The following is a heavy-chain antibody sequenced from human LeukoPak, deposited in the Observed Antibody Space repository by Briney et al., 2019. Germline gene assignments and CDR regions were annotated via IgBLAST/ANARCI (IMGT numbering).Heavy chain of an antibody. D-gene: IGHD2-2*01. CDR1: GGSISRYY. CDR3: AREVGVTEDIVVVPAATGNYMDV. V-gene: IGHV4-34*01. J-gene: IGHJ6*03. CDR2: INHSGST. Sequence: SETLSLTCTVSGGSISRYYWSWIRQPPGKGLEWIGEINHSGSTNYNPSLKSRVTISVDTSKNQFSLKLSSVTAADTAVYYCAREVGVTEDIVVVPAATGNYMDVWGKGTTVTVSS.